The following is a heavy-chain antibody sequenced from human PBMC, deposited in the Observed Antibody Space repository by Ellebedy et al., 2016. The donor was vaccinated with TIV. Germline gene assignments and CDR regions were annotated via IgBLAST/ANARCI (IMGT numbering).Heavy chain of an antibody. V-gene: IGHV4-39*01. CDR2: NSGTT. Sequence: MPSETLSLTCTVSGGSIRSRSYYWGWIRQPPGKGLEWIGHNSGTTYYNPSLKSRVTISIDTSKNQFSLKLSSVTAADTAVYYCATLEMAPILDAFYIWGQGTKVPVSS. J-gene: IGHJ3*02. D-gene: IGHD5-24*01. CDR1: GGSIRSRSYY. CDR3: ATLEMAPILDAFYI.